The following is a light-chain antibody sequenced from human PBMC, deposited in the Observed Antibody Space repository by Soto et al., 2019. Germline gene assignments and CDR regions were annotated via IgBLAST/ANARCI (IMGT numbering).Light chain of an antibody. CDR3: QQYNTWPLT. CDR2: DAS. Sequence: ETVMTQSPATLSVSPGERPTLSCRASQSVSSNLAWYQQKPGQAPRLLIYDASTRATGIPARFSGSGSGTEFKLNISRLKSEDFAVYYCQQYNTWPLTFGPGTKVDIK. J-gene: IGKJ3*01. CDR1: QSVSSN. V-gene: IGKV3-15*01.